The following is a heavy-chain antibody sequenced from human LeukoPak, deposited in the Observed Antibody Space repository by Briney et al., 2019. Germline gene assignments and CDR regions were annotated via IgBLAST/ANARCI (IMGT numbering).Heavy chain of an antibody. CDR2: IYTSGST. J-gene: IGHJ5*02. V-gene: IGHV4-61*02. CDR3: ARDLAYSSSSGWFDP. D-gene: IGHD6-6*01. CDR1: GGSISSGSYY. Sequence: PSETLSLTCTVSGGSISSGSYYWSSIRQPAGKGLEWIGRIYTSGSTNYNPSLKSRVTISVDTSKNQFSLKLSSVTAADTAVYYCARDLAYSSSSGWFDPWGQGTLVTVSS.